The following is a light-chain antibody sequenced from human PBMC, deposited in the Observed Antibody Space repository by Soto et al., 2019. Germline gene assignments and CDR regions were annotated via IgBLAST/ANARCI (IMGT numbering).Light chain of an antibody. J-gene: IGLJ3*02. CDR2: GVS. V-gene: IGLV2-14*01. CDR1: SSDIGGYNY. Sequence: QSALTQPASVSGSPGQSITISCTGTSSDIGGYNYVSWYQQHPGKAPKLMIYGVSNRPSGVSGRFFGSKSGNTASLTISGLQPEDEADYYCSSYTSTSTLVVFGGGTQLTVL. CDR3: SSYTSTSTLVV.